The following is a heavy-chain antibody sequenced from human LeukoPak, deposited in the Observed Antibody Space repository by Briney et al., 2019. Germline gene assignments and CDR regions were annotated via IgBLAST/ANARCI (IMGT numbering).Heavy chain of an antibody. CDR2: ISSSGSTI. J-gene: IGHJ4*02. D-gene: IGHD6-19*01. CDR1: GFTVSSNY. V-gene: IGHV3-11*01. CDR3: AKEGIAVAGMGD. Sequence: PGGSLRLSCAASGFTVSSNYMSWVRQAPGKGLEWVSYISSSGSTIYYADSVKGRFTISRDNSKNTLYLQMNSLRAEDTAVYYCAKEGIAVAGMGDWGQGTLVTVSS.